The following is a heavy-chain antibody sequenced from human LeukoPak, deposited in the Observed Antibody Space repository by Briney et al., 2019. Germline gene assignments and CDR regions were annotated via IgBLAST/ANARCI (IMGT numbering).Heavy chain of an antibody. CDR2: INPNSGGT. V-gene: IGHV1-2*02. CDR3: ARVDSSGAGAFDI. D-gene: IGHD3-22*01. J-gene: IGHJ3*02. Sequence: ASVKVSCKASGYTFTGYYMHWVRQAPGQGLEWMGWINPNSGGTNYAQKFQGRVTMTRDTSISTAYMELSRLRSDDTAVYYCARVDSSGAGAFDIWGQGTMVTVSS. CDR1: GYTFTGYY.